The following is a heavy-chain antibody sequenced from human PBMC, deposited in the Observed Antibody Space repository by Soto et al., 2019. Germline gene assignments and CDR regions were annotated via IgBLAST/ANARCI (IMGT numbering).Heavy chain of an antibody. CDR2: MNPNSGNT. V-gene: IGHV1-8*01. J-gene: IGHJ5*02. Sequence: ASVKVSCNASGYTFTSYDVNWVRQATGQGLEWMGWMNPNSGNTGYAQKFQGRVTMTRNTSISTAYMELSSLRSEDTAVYYCARDPSYSRSWPEQKYWFDPWGQGILVTVSS. D-gene: IGHD6-13*01. CDR3: ARDPSYSRSWPEQKYWFDP. CDR1: GYTFTSYD.